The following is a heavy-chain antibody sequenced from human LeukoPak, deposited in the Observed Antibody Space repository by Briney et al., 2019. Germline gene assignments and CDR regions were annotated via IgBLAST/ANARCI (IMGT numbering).Heavy chain of an antibody. Sequence: TGGSLRLSCAASGFAFNRYWMHWVRRTPGKGLVWVSRITGDGTSTNYADSVKGRFTISRDNAKNTVYLQMNSLRAEDTAVYYCVRVSRFDRYYYGMDVWGQGTTVTVSS. CDR1: GFAFNRYW. CDR2: ITGDGTST. CDR3: VRVSRFDRYYYGMDV. D-gene: IGHD1-14*01. V-gene: IGHV3-74*01. J-gene: IGHJ6*02.